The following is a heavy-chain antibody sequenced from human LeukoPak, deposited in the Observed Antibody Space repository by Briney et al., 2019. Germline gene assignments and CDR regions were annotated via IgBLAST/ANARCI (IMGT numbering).Heavy chain of an antibody. D-gene: IGHD5-24*01. CDR2: IKQDGSDK. J-gene: IGHJ6*03. V-gene: IGHV3-7*01. CDR3: AGTRWGNSGGYMDV. Sequence: GGSLRLSCAASGFTFSSYWMSWVRQAPGKGLEWVANIKQDGSDKFYVGSVKGRFTISRDNARNSVSLHMNSLRADDAAVYYCAGTRWGNSGGYMDVWGKGTTVAVSS. CDR1: GFTFSSYW.